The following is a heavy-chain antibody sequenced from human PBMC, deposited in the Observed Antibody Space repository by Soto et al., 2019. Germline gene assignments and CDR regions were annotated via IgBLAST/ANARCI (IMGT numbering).Heavy chain of an antibody. CDR1: GFTFSSFA. V-gene: IGHV3-23*01. CDR3: ARDAPPDDY. J-gene: IGHJ4*02. Sequence: GGSLRLSCAASGFTFSSFAMSWVRQAPEKGLEWVTGISGSGRSTFYADSVKGRFTISRDNSKNSLYLQMNSLRAEDTAVYYCARDAPPDDYWGQGTLVTVSS. CDR2: ISGSGRST.